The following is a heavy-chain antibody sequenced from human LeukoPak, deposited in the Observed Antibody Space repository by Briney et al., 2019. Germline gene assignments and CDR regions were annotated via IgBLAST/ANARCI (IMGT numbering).Heavy chain of an antibody. CDR3: ARVVGFGDYPFDY. J-gene: IGHJ4*02. CDR1: GYTFSGHY. Sequence: ASVKVSCKASGYTFSGHYMHWVRQAPGQGLEWMGWIYPNSGGTNYAQKFQGRVTMTRDTSVSTAYMELRRLKSDDTAMYYCARVVGFGDYPFDYWGQGTLVTVSS. V-gene: IGHV1-2*02. D-gene: IGHD4-17*01. CDR2: IYPNSGGT.